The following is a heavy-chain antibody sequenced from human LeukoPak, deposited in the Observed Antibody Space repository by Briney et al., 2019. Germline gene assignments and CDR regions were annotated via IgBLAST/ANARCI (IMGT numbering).Heavy chain of an antibody. D-gene: IGHD3-22*01. J-gene: IGHJ4*02. CDR1: GYTFTDYT. CDR2: INGGSGNT. Sequence: PAASVKVSCKASGYTFTDYTMHWLRQAPGQRLDWMGWINGGSGNTKYSPEFQGRVTITRDTSASTAYMELSSLRSEDTAVYYCANPPFDSRGYFFVDWGQGTLVTVSS. V-gene: IGHV1-3*01. CDR3: ANPPFDSRGYFFVD.